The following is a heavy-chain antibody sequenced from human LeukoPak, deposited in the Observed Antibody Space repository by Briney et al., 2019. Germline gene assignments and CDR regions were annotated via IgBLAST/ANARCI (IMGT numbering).Heavy chain of an antibody. CDR3: AGHLVRGYSYGHKNFDY. D-gene: IGHD5-18*01. Sequence: SGTLSLTCTVSGGSISSSSYYWGWIRQPPGKGLEWIGSIYYSGSTYYNPSLKSRVTISVDTSKNQFSLKLSSVTAADTAVYYCAGHLVRGYSYGHKNFDYWGQGTLVTVSS. V-gene: IGHV4-39*01. J-gene: IGHJ4*02. CDR1: GGSISSSSYY. CDR2: IYYSGST.